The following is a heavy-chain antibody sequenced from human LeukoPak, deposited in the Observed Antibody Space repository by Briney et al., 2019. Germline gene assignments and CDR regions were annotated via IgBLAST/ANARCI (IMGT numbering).Heavy chain of an antibody. V-gene: IGHV3-74*01. Sequence: GGSLRLSCAASGFTFSSYWMHWVRQAPGKGLVWVSRINSDGSSTSYADSVKGRFTISRDHAKNTLYLQMNSLRAEDTAVYYCARDIAAAGTEAFDIWGQGTMVTVSS. D-gene: IGHD6-13*01. CDR2: INSDGSST. CDR1: GFTFSSYW. J-gene: IGHJ3*02. CDR3: ARDIAAAGTEAFDI.